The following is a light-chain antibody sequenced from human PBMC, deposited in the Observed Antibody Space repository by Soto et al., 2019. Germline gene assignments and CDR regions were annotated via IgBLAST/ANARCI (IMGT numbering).Light chain of an antibody. J-gene: IGLJ2*01. V-gene: IGLV1-44*01. CDR1: SSNIGTNT. CDR3: DAWDGSLNFVL. Sequence: QSVLTQPSSASGTPGQTVTISCSGTSSNIGTNTVNWYRQVPGTAPKLLIFNDNVRTSGVPGRFSGSRSGTSASLAISGLQSEDEDDYYCDAWDGSLNFVLLGGGTKVTVL. CDR2: NDN.